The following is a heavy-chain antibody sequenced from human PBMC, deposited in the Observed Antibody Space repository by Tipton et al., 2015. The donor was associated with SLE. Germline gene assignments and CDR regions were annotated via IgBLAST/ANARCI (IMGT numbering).Heavy chain of an antibody. V-gene: IGHV3-48*03. CDR3: ARGSGLGEQYDQHHFDF. D-gene: IGHD3-16*01. J-gene: IGHJ4*02. Sequence: SLRLSCEASGFTFSSYEMNWVRQAPGKGLEWVAYITNSGTVIYYADSVKGRFTISRDNAKTSVYLQMNSLRVEDTAVYYCARGSGLGEQYDQHHFDFWGQGTQVTVSS. CDR1: GFTFSSYE. CDR2: ITNSGTVI.